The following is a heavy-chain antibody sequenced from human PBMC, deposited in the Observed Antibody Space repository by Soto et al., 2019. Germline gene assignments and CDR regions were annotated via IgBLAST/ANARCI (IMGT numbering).Heavy chain of an antibody. CDR3: ARDGGEIWNNNYYYSGMDV. Sequence: SETLSLTCTVAGDSISSYYWSWIRQRAGKGMEWIGRIHTTENTNYNPSLRSRVTMSIDTSKNQFSLRLSSVTAADTAVYYCARDGGEIWNNNYYYSGMDVWGQGTTVTVSS. J-gene: IGHJ6*02. V-gene: IGHV4-4*07. CDR2: IHTTENT. D-gene: IGHD3-16*01. CDR1: GDSISSYY.